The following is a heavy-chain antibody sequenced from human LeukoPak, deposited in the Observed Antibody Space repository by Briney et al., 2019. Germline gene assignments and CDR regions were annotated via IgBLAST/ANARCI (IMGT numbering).Heavy chain of an antibody. D-gene: IGHD2-2*01. CDR3: IYFCAKGGPACSSLTCYYAFDL. CDR2: VTATRGPS. V-gene: IGHV3-23*01. CDR1: KFTFITHG. Sequence: AGSLRLSCVSSKFTFITHGLAQFRPAPGQGPHSLPSVTATRGPSYYADSVKGWFTISRDNSKNTLYLQMSSLKADDTADDTAIYFCAKGGPACSSLTCYYAFDLWGQGTMVTVSS. J-gene: IGHJ3*01.